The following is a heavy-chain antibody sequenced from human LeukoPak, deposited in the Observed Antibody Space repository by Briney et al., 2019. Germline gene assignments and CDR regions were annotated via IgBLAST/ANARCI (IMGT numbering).Heavy chain of an antibody. CDR3: ARAFSGDSYYYYYMDV. V-gene: IGHV3-21*01. D-gene: IGHD2-21*02. J-gene: IGHJ6*03. Sequence: PGGSLRLSCAASGFTFSSYSMNWVRQAPGKGLEWVSSISSSNSYIYYADSVKGRFTISRDNAKNSLYLQMNSLRAEDTAVYYCARAFSGDSYYYYYMDVWGKGTTVTVSS. CDR2: ISSSNSYI. CDR1: GFTFSSYS.